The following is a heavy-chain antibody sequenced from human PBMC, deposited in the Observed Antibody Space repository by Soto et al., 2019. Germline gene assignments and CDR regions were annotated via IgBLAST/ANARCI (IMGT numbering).Heavy chain of an antibody. J-gene: IGHJ6*02. Sequence: GGSLRLSCAASGFTFSSYGMHWVRQAPGKGLEWVAVIWYDGSNKYYADSVKGRFTISRDNSKNTLYLQMNSLRAEDTAVYYCARDSAYCSGGSCYGRDYYYGMDVWGQGTTVTVSS. V-gene: IGHV3-33*01. CDR2: IWYDGSNK. CDR3: ARDSAYCSGGSCYGRDYYYGMDV. D-gene: IGHD2-15*01. CDR1: GFTFSSYG.